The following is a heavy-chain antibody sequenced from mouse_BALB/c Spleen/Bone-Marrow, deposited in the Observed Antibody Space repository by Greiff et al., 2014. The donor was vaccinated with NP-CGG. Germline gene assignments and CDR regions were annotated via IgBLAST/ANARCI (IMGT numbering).Heavy chain of an antibody. CDR2: IGPASGNT. D-gene: IGHD2-3*01. CDR3: AHDAPFTY. V-gene: IGHV14-3*02. J-gene: IGHJ3*01. CDR1: GFNIKDTF. Sequence: VQLQQSRADLVKPGASVKLSCTTSGFNIKDTFMHWVKQRPEQGLEWIGRIGPASGNTKYDPKFQGKATITADTSSNKVSLQLSGLTSEDTAVYYCAHDAPFTYWGQGTLVTVSA.